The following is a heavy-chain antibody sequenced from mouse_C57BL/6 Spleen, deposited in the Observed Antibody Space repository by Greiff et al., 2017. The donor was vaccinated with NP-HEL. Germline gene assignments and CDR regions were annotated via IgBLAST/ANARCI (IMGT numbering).Heavy chain of an antibody. CDR3: TRVGLGWYFDV. CDR1: GYTFTDYE. J-gene: IGHJ1*03. CDR2: IDPETGGT. Sequence: VQLQQSGAELVRPGASVTLSCKASGYTFTDYEMHWVKQTPVHGLEWIGAIDPETGGTAYNQKFKGKAILTADKSSSTAYMELRSLTSEDSAVYYCTRVGLGWYFDVWGTGTTVTVSS. V-gene: IGHV1-15*01. D-gene: IGHD4-1*01.